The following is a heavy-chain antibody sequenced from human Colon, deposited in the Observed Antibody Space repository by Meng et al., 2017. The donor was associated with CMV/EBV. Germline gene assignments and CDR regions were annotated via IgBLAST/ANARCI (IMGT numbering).Heavy chain of an antibody. D-gene: IGHD3-16*01. CDR3: ARRRGGLGPFDY. CDR2: ISGSGGST. Sequence: GASLKISCAASGFTFSSYAMSWVRPAPGKGLEWVSAISGSGGSTYYADSVKGRFTISRDNSKNTLYLQMNSLRAEDTAVYYCARRRGGLGPFDYWGQGTLVTVSS. J-gene: IGHJ4*02. V-gene: IGHV3-23*01. CDR1: GFTFSSYA.